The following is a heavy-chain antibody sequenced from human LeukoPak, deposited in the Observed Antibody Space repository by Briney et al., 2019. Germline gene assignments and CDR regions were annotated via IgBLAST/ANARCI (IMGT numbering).Heavy chain of an antibody. CDR1: GFTFSSYH. CDR2: ISIISSTI. V-gene: IGHV3-48*01. J-gene: IGHJ4*02. Sequence: GGSLRLSCAASGFTFSSYHMNWARQAPGKGLEWVSYISIISSTIYYADSVKGRFTISRDDAKNSVYLQMNSLRAEDTAVYYCARTYERDLDSWGQGTLVTVSS. CDR3: ARTYERDLDS. D-gene: IGHD5-12*01.